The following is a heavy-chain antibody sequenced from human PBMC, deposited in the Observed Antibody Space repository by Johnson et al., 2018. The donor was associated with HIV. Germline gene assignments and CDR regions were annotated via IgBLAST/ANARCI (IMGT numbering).Heavy chain of an antibody. CDR1: GFTFSSYA. CDR2: ISYDGSNK. Sequence: QVQLVESGGGVVQPGKSLRLSCAASGFTFSSYAMHWVRQAPGKGLEWVAVISYDGSNKYYADSVKGRFTISRDNAKTSLSLQMNSLRAEDTAVYYCVRDAFDFRDATGRFGGAGFDIWGQGTVVTVSS. D-gene: IGHD3-16*01. V-gene: IGHV3-30-3*01. CDR3: VRDAFDFRDATGRFGGAGFDI. J-gene: IGHJ3*02.